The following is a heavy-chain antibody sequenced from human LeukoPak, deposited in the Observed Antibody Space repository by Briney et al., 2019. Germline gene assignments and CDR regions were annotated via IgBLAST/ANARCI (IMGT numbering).Heavy chain of an antibody. V-gene: IGHV5-51*01. CDR3: AIHVSEDIVVAGYYGMDV. Sequence: GESLKISCQGSGYSFTSYWIGWVRQMPGKGLEWMGIIYPVDSDTRYSPSFQGQVTISADKSISTAYLQWSSLKASDTAMYYCAIHVSEDIVVAGYYGMDVWGQGTTVTVSS. D-gene: IGHD2-15*01. CDR1: GYSFTSYW. J-gene: IGHJ6*02. CDR2: IYPVDSDT.